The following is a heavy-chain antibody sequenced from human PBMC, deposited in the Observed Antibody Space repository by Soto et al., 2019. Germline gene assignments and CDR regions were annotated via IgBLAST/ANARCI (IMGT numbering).Heavy chain of an antibody. J-gene: IGHJ6*02. V-gene: IGHV4-59*12. CDR3: ATAHYGDYGYGMDV. D-gene: IGHD4-17*01. Sequence: SEPLALTSTVSGDTICTYDSSWIRQHPGKGLEWIGYIYYTGSTNYNPSLKSQVTISLDTSKNQFSLKLSSVTAADTAVYYCATAHYGDYGYGMDVWGQGTTVTVSS. CDR1: GDTICTYD. CDR2: IYYTGST.